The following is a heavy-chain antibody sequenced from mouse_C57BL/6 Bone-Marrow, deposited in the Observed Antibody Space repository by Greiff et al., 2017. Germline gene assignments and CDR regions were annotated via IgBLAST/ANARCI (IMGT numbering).Heavy chain of an antibody. V-gene: IGHV1-19*01. J-gene: IGHJ2*01. Sequence: EVQLQQPGPVLVKPGASVKMSCKASGYTFTDYYMNWVKQSHGKSLEWIGVINPYNGGTSYNQKFKGKATLTVDKSSSTAYMELNSLTSEDSAVYYCARPGGTSAYWGQGTTLTVSS. D-gene: IGHD2-14*01. CDR1: GYTFTDYY. CDR3: ARPGGTSAY. CDR2: INPYNGGT.